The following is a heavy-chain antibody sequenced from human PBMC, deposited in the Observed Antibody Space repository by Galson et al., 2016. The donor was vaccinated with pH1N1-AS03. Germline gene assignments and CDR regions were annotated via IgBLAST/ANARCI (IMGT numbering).Heavy chain of an antibody. Sequence: SETLSLTCTVSGGSITSYHWSWIRQPPGKGLEWIGHVYSPGRSKYNPSLKSRVTLSLDTTTNQFSLQMTSVTPADTAIYYCARMTYNDFLDSWGQGRPVTVSS. J-gene: IGHJ4*02. CDR1: GGSITSYH. V-gene: IGHV4-59*01. CDR2: VYSPGRS. CDR3: ARMTYNDFLDS. D-gene: IGHD1-14*01.